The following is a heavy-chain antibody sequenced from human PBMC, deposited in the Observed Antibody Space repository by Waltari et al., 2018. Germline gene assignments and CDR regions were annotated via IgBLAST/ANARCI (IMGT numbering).Heavy chain of an antibody. J-gene: IGHJ4*02. CDR1: GYTFTSYD. D-gene: IGHD6-13*01. CDR3: ARGAYSSSSFDY. CDR2: MNPNSGNT. V-gene: IGHV1-8*01. Sequence: QVQLVQSGAEVKKPGASVKVSCKASGYTFTSYDINWVRQATGQGLEWMGCMNPNSGNTGYAQKFQGRVTMTRNTSRSTAYMELSSLRSEDTAGYYCARGAYSSSSFDYWGQGTLVTVSS.